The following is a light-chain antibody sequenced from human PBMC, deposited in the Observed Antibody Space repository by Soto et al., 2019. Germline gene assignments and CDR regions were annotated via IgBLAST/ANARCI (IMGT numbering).Light chain of an antibody. Sequence: EIVXXQSPXXXXLSPGXXAXXXXXXXXXXXXYLGWYQQKPGQAPRLLIYDASNRATGIPARFSGSGSGTDFTLTISSLEPEDFAVYYCQQRSNWITFGQGTRLEIK. CDR1: XXXXXY. V-gene: IGKV3-11*01. J-gene: IGKJ5*01. CDR2: DAS. CDR3: QQRSNWIT.